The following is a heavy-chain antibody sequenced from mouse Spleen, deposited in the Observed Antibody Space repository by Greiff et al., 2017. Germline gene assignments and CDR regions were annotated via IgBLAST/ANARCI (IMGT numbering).Heavy chain of an antibody. J-gene: IGHJ4*01. Sequence: VQLQQSGPGLVAPSQSLSITCTVSGFSLTSYGVDWVRQPPGKGLEWLGVIWGGGSTNYNSALMSRLSISKDNSKSQVFLKMNSLQTDDTAMYYCAKQLLTGTGDYYAMDYWGQGTSVTVSS. V-gene: IGHV2-9*01. D-gene: IGHD4-1*01. CDR1: GFSLTSYG. CDR3: AKQLLTGTGDYYAMDY. CDR2: IWGGGST.